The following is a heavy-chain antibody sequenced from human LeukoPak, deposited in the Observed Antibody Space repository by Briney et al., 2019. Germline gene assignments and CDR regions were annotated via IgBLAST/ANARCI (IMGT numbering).Heavy chain of an antibody. V-gene: IGHV3-48*01. J-gene: IGHJ4*02. CDR2: IGPGGDI. CDR3: ARRFDS. CDR1: GFSFTAYS. Sequence: GGSLRLSCAASGFSFTAYSMNWVRQAPGRGLGWISYIGPGGDIYYADSVTGRFTVSRDTAKNSLYLQMNGLRVEDTAVYYCARRFDSWGQGTLVTVSS.